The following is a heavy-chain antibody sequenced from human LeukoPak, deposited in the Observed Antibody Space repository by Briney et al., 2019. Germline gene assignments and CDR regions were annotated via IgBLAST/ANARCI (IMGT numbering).Heavy chain of an antibody. CDR2: ISWDGGST. D-gene: IGHD3-22*01. Sequence: GGSLRLSCAASGFTFDDYAMHWVRHAPGKGLEWVSLISWDGGSTYYADSVKGRFTISRDNSKNSLYLQMNSLRAEDTALYYCAKEGDSSGPTFDYWGQGTLVTVSS. J-gene: IGHJ4*02. CDR3: AKEGDSSGPTFDY. V-gene: IGHV3-43D*03. CDR1: GFTFDDYA.